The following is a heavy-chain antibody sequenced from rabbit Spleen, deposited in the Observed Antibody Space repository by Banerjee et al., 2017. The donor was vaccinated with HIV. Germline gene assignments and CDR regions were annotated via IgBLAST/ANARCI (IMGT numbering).Heavy chain of an antibody. V-gene: IGHV1S7*01. Sequence: QLKESGGGLVQPGGSLKLSCKASGFDFSGYYLSWVRQAPGKGPEWIAYIDPVFGNTYYASWVNGRFTISSHNAQNTLYLQLNSLTAADTATYFCVRDKASVSGDYGPWYFDLWGPGTLVTVS. J-gene: IGHJ4*01. CDR2: IDPVFGNT. CDR3: VRDKASVSGDYGPWYFDL. CDR1: GFDFSGYY. D-gene: IGHD1-1*01.